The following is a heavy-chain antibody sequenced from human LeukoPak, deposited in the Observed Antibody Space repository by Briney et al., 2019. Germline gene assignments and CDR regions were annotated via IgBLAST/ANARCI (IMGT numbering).Heavy chain of an antibody. V-gene: IGHV3-74*01. CDR1: GFTFSRFW. CDR3: ARDKYYGMDV. J-gene: IGHJ6*02. Sequence: GGSLILSCAASGFTFSRFWMHWVRQAPGKGLVWVSRIDSNGSSTSYADSVKGRFTISRDNAKNTLYLQMNSLRAEDTAVYYCARDKYYGMDVWGQGTPVTVSS. CDR2: IDSNGSST.